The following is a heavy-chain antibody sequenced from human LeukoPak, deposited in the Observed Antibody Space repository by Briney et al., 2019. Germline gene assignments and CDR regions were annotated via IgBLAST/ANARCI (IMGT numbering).Heavy chain of an antibody. V-gene: IGHV4-59*01. CDR2: IYYSGST. Sequence: KSSETLSLTCTVSGGSISSYYWSWIRQPLGKGLEWIGYIYYSGSTNYNPSLKSRVTISVDTSKNQFSLKLSSVTAADTAVYYCARALDTAMVRGRYYYYGMDVWGQGTTVTVSS. CDR1: GGSISSYY. CDR3: ARALDTAMVRGRYYYYGMDV. J-gene: IGHJ6*02. D-gene: IGHD5-18*01.